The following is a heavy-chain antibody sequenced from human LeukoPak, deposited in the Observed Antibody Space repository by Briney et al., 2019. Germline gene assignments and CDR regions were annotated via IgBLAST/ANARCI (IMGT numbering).Heavy chain of an antibody. CDR1: GYTFRSYE. CDR2: IHPNSGKT. V-gene: IGHV1-8*01. D-gene: IGHD4-23*01. J-gene: IGHJ4*02. CDR3: ARGHYGGNRFFDI. Sequence: ASVKVSCKASGYTFRSYEINWVRQAPGQGLEWVGWIHPNSGKTGYAQKFQGRVTMTRDTSTETAFMELSSLKFDDTAIFYCARGHYGGNRFFDIWGQGTLVTVSS.